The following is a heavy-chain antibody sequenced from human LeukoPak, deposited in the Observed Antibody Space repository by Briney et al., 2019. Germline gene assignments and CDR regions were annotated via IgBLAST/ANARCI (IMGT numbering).Heavy chain of an antibody. CDR3: AGRLWRRDGYNLSAFDI. CDR2: IYYSGST. Sequence: SETLSLTCTVSGGSISSYYWNWIRQPPGKGLEWIGYIYYSGSTDYNPSLKSRVTISVDTSKNQFSLKLSSVTAADTAVYYCAGRLWRRDGYNLSAFDIWGQGTMVTVSS. J-gene: IGHJ3*02. D-gene: IGHD5-24*01. CDR1: GGSISSYY. V-gene: IGHV4-59*01.